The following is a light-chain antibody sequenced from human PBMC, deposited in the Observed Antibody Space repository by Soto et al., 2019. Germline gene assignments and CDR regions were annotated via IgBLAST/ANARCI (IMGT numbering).Light chain of an antibody. CDR2: EGS. V-gene: IGLV2-23*01. CDR3: CSYAVSSTWV. CDR1: SSDVGSYNL. Sequence: QSVLTQPASVSGSPGQSITISCTGTSSDVGSYNLVSWYQHHPGKAPKLMIYEGSKRPSGVSNRFSGSKSGNTASLTISGLQAEDEADYYCCSYAVSSTWVLGGGTKLTVL. J-gene: IGLJ3*02.